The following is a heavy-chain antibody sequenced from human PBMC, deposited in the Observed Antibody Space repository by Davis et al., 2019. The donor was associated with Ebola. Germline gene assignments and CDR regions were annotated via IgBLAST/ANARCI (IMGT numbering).Heavy chain of an antibody. CDR3: VRDGWASLFDY. D-gene: IGHD6-19*01. Sequence: PGGSLRLSCTASGFTFSNYWMAWGLQAPGKGLEWVAHIKHDGSVKDYVDSVKGRFTISRDNAKNSLYLQMNSLRVEDTAVYYCVRDGWASLFDYWGQGTLVTVS. V-gene: IGHV3-7*03. J-gene: IGHJ4*02. CDR1: GFTFSNYW. CDR2: IKHDGSVK.